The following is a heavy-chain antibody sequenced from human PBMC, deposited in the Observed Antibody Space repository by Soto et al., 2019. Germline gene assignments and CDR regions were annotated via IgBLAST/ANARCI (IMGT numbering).Heavy chain of an antibody. D-gene: IGHD3-22*01. Sequence: CRRVSEDKSAGYGGRRILQKTGKGLEWMGIIYPGDSDTRYSPSFQGQVTISADKSISTAYLQWSSLKASDTAMYYCARFSGSHYYYGMDVWGQGTTVTVSS. CDR3: ARFSGSHYYYGMDV. CDR2: IYPGDSDT. CDR1: EDKSAGYG. V-gene: IGHV5-51*01. J-gene: IGHJ6*02.